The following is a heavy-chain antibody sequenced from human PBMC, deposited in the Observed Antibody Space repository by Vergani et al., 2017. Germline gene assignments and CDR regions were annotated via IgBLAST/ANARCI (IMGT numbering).Heavy chain of an antibody. CDR3: ARDPYCGGDCYYFDY. V-gene: IGHV3-30*01. CDR2: ISYDGSNK. D-gene: IGHD2-21*02. Sequence: QVQLVESGGGVVQPGRSLRLSCAASGFTFSSYAMHWVRQAPGKGLEWVAVISYDGSNKYYADSVKGRFTISRDNSKNTLYLQMNSLRAEDTAVYYCARDPYCGGDCYYFDYWGQGTLVTVSS. J-gene: IGHJ4*02. CDR1: GFTFSSYA.